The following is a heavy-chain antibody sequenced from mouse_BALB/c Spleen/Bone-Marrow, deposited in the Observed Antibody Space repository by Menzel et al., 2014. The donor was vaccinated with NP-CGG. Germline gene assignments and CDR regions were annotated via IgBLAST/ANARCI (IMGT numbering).Heavy chain of an antibody. CDR3: AREVSMDY. CDR1: GFTFSDYY. CDR2: ISDGGSYT. Sequence: EVHLVESGGGLVKPGGSLKLSCAASGFTFSDYYMYWVRQTPEKRLEWVATISDGGSYTYYPDSVKGRFTISRDNAKNNLFLQLSSLKSEDTAMYYCAREVSMDYWGRGTSVTVSS. V-gene: IGHV5-4*02. J-gene: IGHJ4*01.